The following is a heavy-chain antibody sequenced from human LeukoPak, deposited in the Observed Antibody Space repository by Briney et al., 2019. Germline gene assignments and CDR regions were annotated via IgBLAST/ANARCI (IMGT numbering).Heavy chain of an antibody. J-gene: IGHJ3*02. V-gene: IGHV4-59*01. CDR2: IYYSGST. D-gene: IGHD2-21*02. CDR3: ARVPLTAVWGAFDI. Sequence: SETLSLTCTVSGGSISSYYWSWIRQPPGKGLEWIGYIYYSGSTNYNPSLKSRVTISVDTSKNQFSPKLSSVTAADTAVYYCARVPLTAVWGAFDIWGQGTMVTVSS. CDR1: GGSISSYY.